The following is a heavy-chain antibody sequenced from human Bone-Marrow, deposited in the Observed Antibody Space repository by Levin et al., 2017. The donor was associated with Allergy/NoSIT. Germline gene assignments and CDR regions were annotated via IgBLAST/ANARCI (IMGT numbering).Heavy chain of an antibody. CDR1: GFSLSSSI. V-gene: IGHV3-30*09. Sequence: GESLKISCEVSGFSLSSSIMYWVRQAPGKGLEWVAHISSDGNNTYYADSVKGRFAISRDNSKNTLYLQMNSLRPEDTALYYCARGIRASSYSPTDHWGQGTLVTVSS. CDR3: ARGIRASSYSPTDH. J-gene: IGHJ4*02. D-gene: IGHD2-21*01. CDR2: ISSDGNNT.